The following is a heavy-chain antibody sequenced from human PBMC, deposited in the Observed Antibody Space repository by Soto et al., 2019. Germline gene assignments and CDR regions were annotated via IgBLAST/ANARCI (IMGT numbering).Heavy chain of an antibody. Sequence: GGSLRLSCAASGFTFTNYWMHWVRQVPGKGLVWVSRIDGVGTGTSYSDSVRGRFTISRDNAENTLYLQMNSLRAEDTAVYHCTTVFEYWGQRTSVTVSS. J-gene: IGHJ4*02. CDR2: IDGVGTGT. V-gene: IGHV3-74*01. CDR3: TTVFEY. CDR1: GFTFTNYW.